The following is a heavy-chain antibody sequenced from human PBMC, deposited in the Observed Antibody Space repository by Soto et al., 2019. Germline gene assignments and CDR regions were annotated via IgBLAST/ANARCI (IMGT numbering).Heavy chain of an antibody. CDR2: ISASGGST. J-gene: IGHJ5*02. V-gene: IGHV3-23*01. D-gene: IGHD2-8*02. CDR1: GFTSSSCS. CDR3: ATPGLGTGRYFFHA. Sequence: EVQLLDSGGGLVQPGGSLRLSCVASGFTSSSCSMRWVRQAPGKGLEWVSGISASGGSTYYPDSVKGRFTISRDNSKNTLYLQMNSLRAEDTAVYYWATPGLGTGRYFFHAWGQGTLVTVSS.